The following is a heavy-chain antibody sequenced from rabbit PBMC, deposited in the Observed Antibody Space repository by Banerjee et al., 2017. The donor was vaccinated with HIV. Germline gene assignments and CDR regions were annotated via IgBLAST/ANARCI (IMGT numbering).Heavy chain of an antibody. V-gene: IGHV1S40*01. D-gene: IGHD4-2*01. J-gene: IGHJ4*01. Sequence: QSLEESGGDLVKPGASLTLTCTASGFSFSGNYYMCWVRQAPGKGLEWIVCVGAGSGGSTYYASWAKGRFTISRTSSTTVALQMTSLTAADTATYFCARGIYAGSAADGYTPYFNLWGQGTLVTVS. CDR3: ARGIYAGSAADGYTPYFNL. CDR2: VGAGSGGST. CDR1: GFSFSGNYY.